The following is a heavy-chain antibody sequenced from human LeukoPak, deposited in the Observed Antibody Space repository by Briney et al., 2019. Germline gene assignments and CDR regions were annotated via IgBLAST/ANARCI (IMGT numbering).Heavy chain of an antibody. J-gene: IGHJ4*02. V-gene: IGHV3-53*05. D-gene: IGHD6-13*01. CDR1: GFTASNNF. Sequence: GGSLRLSCAAFGFTASNNFLSWVRQAPGKGLEWVSVLYSGGTTFYADSVKGRFTISRDNSMNTLYLQMKSLRPEDTAVYYCASPGPGGAAAGLFDYWGQGTLVTVSS. CDR3: ASPGPGGAAAGLFDY. CDR2: LYSGGTT.